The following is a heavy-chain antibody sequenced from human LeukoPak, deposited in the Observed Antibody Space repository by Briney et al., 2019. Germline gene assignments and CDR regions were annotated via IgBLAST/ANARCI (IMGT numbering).Heavy chain of an antibody. CDR3: ASRSYWYFDL. CDR2: IYHSGST. V-gene: IGHV4-39*07. CDR1: GGSISSGSYY. Sequence: SETLSLTXTVSGGSISSGSYYWGWIRQPPGKGLEWIGSIYHSGSTYYNSSLKSRVTILVDTSKNQFSLKLNSVTAADTAVYYCASRSYWYFDLWGRGTLVTVSS. J-gene: IGHJ2*01.